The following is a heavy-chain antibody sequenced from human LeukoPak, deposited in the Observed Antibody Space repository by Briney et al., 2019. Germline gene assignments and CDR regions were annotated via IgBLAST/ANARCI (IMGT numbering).Heavy chain of an antibody. Sequence: SVKVSCKASGGTFSSYAISWVRQAPGRGLEWMGGIIPIFGTANYAQKFQGRVTITADESTSTAYMELSSLRSEDTAVYYCARDRSSSPPMEYYYYYYGMDVWGQGTTVTVSS. J-gene: IGHJ6*02. CDR2: IIPIFGTA. D-gene: IGHD3-10*01. CDR3: ARDRSSSPPMEYYYYYYGMDV. CDR1: GGTFSSYA. V-gene: IGHV1-69*13.